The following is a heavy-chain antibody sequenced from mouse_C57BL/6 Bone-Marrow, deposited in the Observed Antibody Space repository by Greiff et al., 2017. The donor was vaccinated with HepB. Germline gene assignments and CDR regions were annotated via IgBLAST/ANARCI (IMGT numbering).Heavy chain of an antibody. CDR3: ARDYDGEGY. D-gene: IGHD2-4*01. V-gene: IGHV1-19*01. CDR1: GYTFTDYY. CDR2: INPYNGGT. J-gene: IGHJ4*01. Sequence: VQLQQSGPVLVKPGASVKMSCKASGYTFTDYYINWVKQSHGKSLEWIGVINPYNGGTSYNQKFKGKATLTVDKSSSTAYMELNSLTSEDSAVYYCARDYDGEGYWGQGTSVTVSS.